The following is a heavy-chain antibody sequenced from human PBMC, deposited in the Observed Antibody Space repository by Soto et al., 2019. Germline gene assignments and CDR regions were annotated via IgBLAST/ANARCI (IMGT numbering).Heavy chain of an antibody. CDR1: GFTFSSYG. Sequence: GGSLRLSCAASGFTFSSYGMHWVRQAPGKGLEWVAVISYDGSNKYYADSVKGRFTISRDNSKNTLYLQMNSLRAEDTAVYYCAKVQSSSSGLMDYWGQGTLVTVSS. V-gene: IGHV3-30*18. CDR3: AKVQSSSSGLMDY. CDR2: ISYDGSNK. J-gene: IGHJ4*02. D-gene: IGHD6-6*01.